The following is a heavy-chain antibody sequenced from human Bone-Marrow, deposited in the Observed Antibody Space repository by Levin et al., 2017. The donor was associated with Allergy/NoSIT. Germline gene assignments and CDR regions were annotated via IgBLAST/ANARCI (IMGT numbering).Heavy chain of an antibody. V-gene: IGHV3-74*03. Sequence: ESLKISCAASGFTFSGYWMHWVRQAPGKGLVWVSRIYNDGSITQYADSVKGRFTISRDNAKNTLYLQINSLRADDTAVYYCARERDWNLDYWGQGTLVAVSS. D-gene: IGHD1-1*01. CDR2: IYNDGSIT. J-gene: IGHJ4*02. CDR1: GFTFSGYW. CDR3: ARERDWNLDY.